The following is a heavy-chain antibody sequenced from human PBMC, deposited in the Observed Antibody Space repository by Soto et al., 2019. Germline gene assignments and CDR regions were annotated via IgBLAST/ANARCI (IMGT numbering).Heavy chain of an antibody. CDR1: GFSLSTSGVG. Sequence: QITLKESGPTLVKPTQTLTLTCTFSGFSLSTSGVGVGWIRQPPGKALEWLALIYWDDDKRYSSSLNSRLTITRDTSKTQLFLTMPNMDPVDTATYYCAHSRPPRLLDYWGQGTLVTVPS. CDR2: IYWDDDK. J-gene: IGHJ4*02. D-gene: IGHD6-6*01. V-gene: IGHV2-5*02. CDR3: AHSRPPRLLDY.